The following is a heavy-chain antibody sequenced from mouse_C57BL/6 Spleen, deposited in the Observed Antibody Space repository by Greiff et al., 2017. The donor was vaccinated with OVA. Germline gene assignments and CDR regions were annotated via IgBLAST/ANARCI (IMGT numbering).Heavy chain of an antibody. D-gene: IGHD1-1*01. V-gene: IGHV1-52*01. Sequence: QVQLKQPGAELVRPGSSVKLSCKASGYTFTSYWMHWVKQRPIQGLEWIGNIDPSDSETHYNQKFKDKATLTVVKSSSTAYMQLSSLTSEDSAVYYCARGYYGNRYFDVWGTGTTVTVSS. CDR3: ARGYYGNRYFDV. CDR1: GYTFTSYW. CDR2: IDPSDSET. J-gene: IGHJ1*03.